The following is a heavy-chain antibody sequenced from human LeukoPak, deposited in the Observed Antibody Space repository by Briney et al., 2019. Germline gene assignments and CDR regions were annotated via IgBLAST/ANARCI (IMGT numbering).Heavy chain of an antibody. CDR2: IKQVGSDK. D-gene: IGHD6-6*01. V-gene: IGHV3-7*01. Sequence: GGSLRLSCVNSAVYSDNNWMSWVRQAPGREVEWVANIKQVGSDKYYVDSVTGRFTISRDNAKDSLELQMNSLRAEDTALYYCARWATSFDLWGQGTLVTVSS. CDR1: AVYSDNNW. CDR3: ARWATSFDL. J-gene: IGHJ4*02.